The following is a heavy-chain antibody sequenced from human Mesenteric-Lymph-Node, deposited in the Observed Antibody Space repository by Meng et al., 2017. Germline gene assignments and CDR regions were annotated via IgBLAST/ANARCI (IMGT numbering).Heavy chain of an antibody. D-gene: IGHD6-19*01. CDR1: GFTFSSYG. V-gene: IGHV3-23*01. J-gene: IGHJ5*02. CDR3: AKTQAGSDWTS. Sequence: GGSLRLSCAGSGFTFSSYGMGWVRQAPGKGLEWVAVIGRSNDATYNGDSVKGRFTISRDNSENTLFLHMNSLRAEDTAVYYCAKTQAGSDWTSWGQGTLVTVSS. CDR2: IGRSNDAT.